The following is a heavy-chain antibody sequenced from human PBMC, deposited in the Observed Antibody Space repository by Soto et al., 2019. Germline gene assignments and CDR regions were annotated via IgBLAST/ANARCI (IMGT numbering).Heavy chain of an antibody. V-gene: IGHV3-30*18. CDR1: GFTFSSYG. D-gene: IGHD2-21*02. J-gene: IGHJ4*02. CDR2: ISYDGSNK. Sequence: PGGSLRLSCAASGFTFSSYGMHWVRQAPGKGLEWVAVISYDGSNKYYADSVKGRFTISRDNSKNTLYLQMNSLRAEDTAVYYCAKSYRPAYCGGDCYYPFDYWGQGTLVTVSS. CDR3: AKSYRPAYCGGDCYYPFDY.